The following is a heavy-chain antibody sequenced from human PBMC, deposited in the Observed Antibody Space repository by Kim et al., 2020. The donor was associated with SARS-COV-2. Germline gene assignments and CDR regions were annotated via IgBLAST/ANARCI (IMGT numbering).Heavy chain of an antibody. CDR3: ARVRHWFDP. Sequence: GSTNYNPTLKSRVTISVDTSKNQCSVKLSSVTAADTAVYYGARVRHWFDPRGQGTRVTVAS. J-gene: IGHJ5*02. CDR2: GST. V-gene: IGHV4-59*01.